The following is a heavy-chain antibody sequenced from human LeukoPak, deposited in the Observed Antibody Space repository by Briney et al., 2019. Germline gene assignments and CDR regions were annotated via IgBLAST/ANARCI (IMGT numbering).Heavy chain of an antibody. Sequence: EASVKVSCKASGYTFTGYYMHWVRQAPGQGLEWMGWINPNSGGTNYAQKFQGWVTMTRDTSISTAYMELSRLRSDDTAVYYCARGGPLAHTAMVQTDYYGMDVWGQGTTVTVSS. CDR3: ARGGPLAHTAMVQTDYYGMDV. D-gene: IGHD5-18*01. J-gene: IGHJ6*02. CDR2: INPNSGGT. V-gene: IGHV1-2*04. CDR1: GYTFTGYY.